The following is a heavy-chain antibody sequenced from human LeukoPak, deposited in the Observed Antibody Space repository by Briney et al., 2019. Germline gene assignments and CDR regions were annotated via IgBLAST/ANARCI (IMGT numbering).Heavy chain of an antibody. J-gene: IGHJ4*02. V-gene: IGHV3-23*01. CDR3: ARSYYYDSSALTGY. D-gene: IGHD3-22*01. CDR1: GFTFSSYA. Sequence: GGSLRLSCAAPGFTFSSYAMSWVRQAPGKGLEWVSAISGSGGSTYYADSVKGRFTISRDNSKNTLYLQMNSLRAEDTAVYYCARSYYYDSSALTGYWGQGTLVTVSS. CDR2: ISGSGGST.